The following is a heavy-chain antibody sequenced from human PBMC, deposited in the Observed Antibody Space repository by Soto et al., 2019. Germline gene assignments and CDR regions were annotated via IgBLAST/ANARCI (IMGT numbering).Heavy chain of an antibody. CDR1: GFTFSSYG. CDR3: ASARWLYGDPRPSYYYYGMDV. J-gene: IGHJ6*02. CDR2: ISYDGSNK. V-gene: IGHV3-30*03. D-gene: IGHD4-17*01. Sequence: QVQLVESGGGVVQLGRSLRLSCAASGFTFSSYGMHWVRQAPGKGLEWVAVISYDGSNKYYADSVKGRFTISRDNSKNTLYLQMNSLRAEDTAVYYCASARWLYGDPRPSYYYYGMDVWGQGTTVTVSS.